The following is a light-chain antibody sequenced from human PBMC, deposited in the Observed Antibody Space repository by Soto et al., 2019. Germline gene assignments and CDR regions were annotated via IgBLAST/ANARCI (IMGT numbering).Light chain of an antibody. CDR2: GNS. J-gene: IGLJ2*01. CDR1: RSNIGAGYD. Sequence: QSVLTQPPSVSGAPGQRVTISCPGTRSNIGAGYDVHWYQQLPGTAPKLLIYGNSNRPSGVPDRFSGSKSGTSASLAIPGLQAEAEAEYFCQFYASILMACALGGGTKLPVL. CDR3: QFYASILMACA. V-gene: IGLV1-40*01.